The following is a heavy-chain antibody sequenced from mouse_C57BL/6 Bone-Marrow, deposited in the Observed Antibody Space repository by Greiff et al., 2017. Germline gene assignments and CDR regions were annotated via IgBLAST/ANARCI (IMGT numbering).Heavy chain of an antibody. J-gene: IGHJ4*01. CDR3: ARGPTLVTTSYYYEMEY. D-gene: IGHD2-5*01. CDR2: ISRGSSTI. V-gene: IGHV5-17*01. CDR1: GFTFSDYG. Sequence: DVKLVESGGGLVKPGGSLKLSCAASGFTFSDYGMHWVRQAPEKGLEWVAYISRGSSTIYYADTVKGRVTFSRDNATNTPFLQMTSMRSEDLARYYCARGPTLVTTSYYYEMEYWGQGTSVTVSA.